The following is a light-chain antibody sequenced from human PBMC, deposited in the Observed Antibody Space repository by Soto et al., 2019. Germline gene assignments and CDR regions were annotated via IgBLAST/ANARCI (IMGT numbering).Light chain of an antibody. CDR3: QQYESLPPL. V-gene: IGKV1-33*01. Sequence: DIQMTQSPSSLSASVGDRVTITCRASQTINIYLSWYQQKPGKPPKLLIYDASNLEAGVPSRFSGGGSGTDFTFSITSLQPEDVATYYCQQYESLPPLFGPGTTVQIK. CDR1: QTINIY. J-gene: IGKJ3*01. CDR2: DAS.